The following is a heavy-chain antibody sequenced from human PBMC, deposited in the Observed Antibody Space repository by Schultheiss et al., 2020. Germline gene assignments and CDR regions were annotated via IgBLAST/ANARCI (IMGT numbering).Heavy chain of an antibody. CDR2: ISSSSSYI. CDR3: ARYSGSAAGTRAIDY. J-gene: IGHJ4*02. D-gene: IGHD6-13*01. V-gene: IGHV3-21*01. Sequence: GESLKISCTASGFTFGDYAMHWVRQAPGKGLEWVSSISSSSSYIYYADSVKGRFTISRDNAKNSLYLQMNSLRAEDTAVYYCARYSGSAAGTRAIDYWGQGTLVTVSS. CDR1: GFTFGDYA.